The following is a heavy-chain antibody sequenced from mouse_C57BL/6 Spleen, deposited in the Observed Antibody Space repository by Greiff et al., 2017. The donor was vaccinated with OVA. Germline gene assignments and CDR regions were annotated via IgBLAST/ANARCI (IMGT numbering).Heavy chain of an antibody. Sequence: QVQLQQPGAELVKPGASVKLSCKASGYTFTSYWMQWVKQRPGPGLEWIGEIDPSDSYTNYNQKFKGKSTLTVDKSSSTAYMQLSSLTSEDSAVYYCARGTTVVPEDYWGQGTTLTVSS. J-gene: IGHJ2*01. CDR3: ARGTTVVPEDY. D-gene: IGHD1-1*01. CDR2: IDPSDSYT. V-gene: IGHV1-50*01. CDR1: GYTFTSYW.